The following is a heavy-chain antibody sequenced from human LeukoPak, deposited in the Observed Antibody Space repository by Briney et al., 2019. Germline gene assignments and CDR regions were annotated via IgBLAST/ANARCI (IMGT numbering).Heavy chain of an antibody. V-gene: IGHV4-4*07. CDR3: ARGYDILTGQVGAFDI. CDR1: GGSISSYY. Sequence: SETLSLTCTVSGGSISSYYWSWIRQPAGKGLEWIGRIYTSGSTNYNPSLKSRVTMSVDTSRNQFSLKLSSVTAADTAVYYCARGYDILTGQVGAFDIWGQGTMVTVSS. CDR2: IYTSGST. J-gene: IGHJ3*02. D-gene: IGHD3-9*01.